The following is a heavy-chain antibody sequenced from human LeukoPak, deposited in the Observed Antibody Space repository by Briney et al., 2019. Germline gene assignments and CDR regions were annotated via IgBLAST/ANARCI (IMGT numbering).Heavy chain of an antibody. V-gene: IGHV4-4*07. J-gene: IGHJ4*02. CDR1: GGSISSYY. D-gene: IGHD6-19*01. Sequence: SETLSLTCTVSGGSISSYYWSWIRQPAGKGLEWIGRIYTSGSTNYDPSLKSRVTMSVDTSKNQFSLKLSSVTAADTAVYYCARYTPVAVAGTNYFDYWGQGTLVTVSX. CDR2: IYTSGST. CDR3: ARYTPVAVAGTNYFDY.